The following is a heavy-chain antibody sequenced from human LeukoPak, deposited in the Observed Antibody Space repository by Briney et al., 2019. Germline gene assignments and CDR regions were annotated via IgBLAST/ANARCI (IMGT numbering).Heavy chain of an antibody. V-gene: IGHV1-8*01. J-gene: IGHJ4*02. CDR3: ARGTRQGATLNKVADY. CDR1: GYTFTSYD. D-gene: IGHD3-16*01. CDR2: MNPNSGNT. Sequence: GASVKVSCKASGYTFTSYDINWVRQATGQGLEWMGWMNPNSGNTGYAQKFQGRVTMTRNTSISTAYMELSSLRSEATAVYYCARGTRQGATLNKVADYWGQGTLVTVSS.